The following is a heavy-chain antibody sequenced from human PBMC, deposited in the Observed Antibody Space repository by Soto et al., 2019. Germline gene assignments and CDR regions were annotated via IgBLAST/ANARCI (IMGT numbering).Heavy chain of an antibody. D-gene: IGHD6-6*01. J-gene: IGHJ4*02. CDR2: ISYDGSNK. Sequence: QVQLVESGGGVVQPGRSLRLSCAASGFTFSSYGMHWVRQAPGKGLEWVAVISYDGSNKYYADSVKGRFTISRDNSKNTLYLQMNSLRAEDTAVYYCAKVKSWEVAARPGRINYFDYWGQGTLVTVSS. V-gene: IGHV3-30*18. CDR1: GFTFSSYG. CDR3: AKVKSWEVAARPGRINYFDY.